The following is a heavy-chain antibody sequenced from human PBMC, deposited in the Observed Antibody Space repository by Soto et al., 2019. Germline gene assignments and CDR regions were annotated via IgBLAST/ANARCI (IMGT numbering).Heavy chain of an antibody. J-gene: IGHJ6*02. CDR2: IEQNGHEN. Sequence: EVQLVESGGGLVQPGGSLRLSCVASGFPFNSYWMGWVRQAPGKGLEWVANIEQNGHENHYVDSVKGRFTISRDSAKNSLYLQMIRLRVHDTAIYFCARVVSCSGGTCYSGPHYHYAMEVWGQWTTVTVSS. CDR3: ARVVSCSGGTCYSGPHYHYAMEV. V-gene: IGHV3-7*01. CDR1: GFPFNSYW. D-gene: IGHD2-15*01.